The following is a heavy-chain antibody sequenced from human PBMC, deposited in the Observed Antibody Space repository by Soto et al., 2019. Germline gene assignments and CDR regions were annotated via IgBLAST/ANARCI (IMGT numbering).Heavy chain of an antibody. CDR1: GGSISSYY. CDR2: IFYSGRSGST. Sequence: PSETLSLTCSVSGGSISSYYWSWIRQPPGKGLEWIGYIFYSGRSGSTNYNPSLKSRVTISVDTSKNQFSLKLSSVTAADTAVYYCARTALGWFDPWGQGTLVTV. CDR3: ARTALGWFDP. J-gene: IGHJ5*02. V-gene: IGHV4-59*01. D-gene: IGHD2-21*02.